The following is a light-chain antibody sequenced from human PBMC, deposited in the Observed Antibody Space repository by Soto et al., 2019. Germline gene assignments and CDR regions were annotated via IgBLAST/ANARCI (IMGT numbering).Light chain of an antibody. CDR2: DVT. J-gene: IGLJ2*01. CDR1: SSDVGGYTY. Sequence: QSVLTQPASVSGSPGQSITISCTGTSSDVGGYTYVSWYQQHPGKAPKLIIYDVTNRPSGVSYRFSGSKSGSTASLTISGLHTEDEADYYCSSYTSSSTLVFGGGTKLTVL. V-gene: IGLV2-14*01. CDR3: SSYTSSSTLV.